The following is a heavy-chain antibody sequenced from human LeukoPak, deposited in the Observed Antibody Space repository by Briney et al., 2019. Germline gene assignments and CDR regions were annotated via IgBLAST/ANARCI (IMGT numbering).Heavy chain of an antibody. CDR2: ISGSGGST. V-gene: IGHV3-23*01. J-gene: IGHJ4*02. CDR3: AKDRWQWLGPFDY. D-gene: IGHD6-19*01. Sequence: SAISGSGGSTYYAVSVKGRFTISRDNSKNTLYLQMNSLRAEDTAVYYCAKDRWQWLGPFDYWGQGTLVTVSS.